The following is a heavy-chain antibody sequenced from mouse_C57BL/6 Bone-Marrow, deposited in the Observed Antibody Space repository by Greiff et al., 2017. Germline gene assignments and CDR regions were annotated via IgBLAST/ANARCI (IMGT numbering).Heavy chain of an antibody. Sequence: QVQLQQPGAELVRPGTSVKLSCKASGYTFTSYWMHWVKQRPGQGLEWIGVIDPSDSYTNYNQKFKGKATLTVDTSSSTAYMQLSSLTSEDSAVYYCARKGITTVVARGYCDYWGQGTTLTVSS. V-gene: IGHV1-59*01. CDR3: ARKGITTVVARGYCDY. D-gene: IGHD1-1*01. CDR1: GYTFTSYW. J-gene: IGHJ2*01. CDR2: IDPSDSYT.